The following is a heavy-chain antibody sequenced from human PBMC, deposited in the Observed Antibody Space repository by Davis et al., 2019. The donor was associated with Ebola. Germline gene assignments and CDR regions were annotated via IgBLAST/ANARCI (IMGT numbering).Heavy chain of an antibody. Sequence: SVPVSCKTSRYTFLRYPIHWLRQPPGQRLEWMGWINAANGNTKYPQNFRGRVTMTTDTSTSTAYLELKSLRSDDTAVYYRARDATVAPTDYWGQGTLVTVSS. V-gene: IGHV1-3*01. CDR3: ARDATVAPTDY. D-gene: IGHD4-23*01. CDR1: RYTFLRYP. J-gene: IGHJ4*02. CDR2: INAANGNT.